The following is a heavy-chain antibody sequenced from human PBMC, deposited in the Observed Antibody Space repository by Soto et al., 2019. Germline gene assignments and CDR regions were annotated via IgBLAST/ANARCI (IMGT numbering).Heavy chain of an antibody. CDR1: GFSLSNARMG. CDR3: ARINDILTAFDY. V-gene: IGHV2-26*01. J-gene: IGHJ4*02. CDR2: IFSNDEK. D-gene: IGHD3-9*01. Sequence: QVTLKESGPVLVKPTEPLTLTCTVSGFSLSNARMGVSWISQPPGKALEWLAHIFSNDEKSYSTSLKSRLTISKDTSKSQMVLTMPNMEPVDTATYYGARINDILTAFDYWGQGTLVTVSS.